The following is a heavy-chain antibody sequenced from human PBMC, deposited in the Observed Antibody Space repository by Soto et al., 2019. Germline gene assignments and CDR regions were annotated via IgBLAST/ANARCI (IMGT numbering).Heavy chain of an antibody. J-gene: IGHJ6*02. CDR1: GYSFTSYW. CDR3: ARQEPAAREDYYYYGMDF. Sequence: GESLKISCKGSGYSFTSYWISWVRQMPGKGLEWMGRIDPSDSYTNYSPSFQGHVTISADKSISTAYLQWSSLKASDTAMYYCARQEPAAREDYYYYGMDFWGQGTTVTVSS. V-gene: IGHV5-10-1*01. D-gene: IGHD2-2*01. CDR2: IDPSDSYT.